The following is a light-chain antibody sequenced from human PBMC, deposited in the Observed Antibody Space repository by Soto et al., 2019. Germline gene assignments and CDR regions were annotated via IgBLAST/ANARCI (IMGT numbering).Light chain of an antibody. Sequence: EIVLTQSPGTLSLSPGEGATLSCRASQTVSSTYLAWYQHQPGQAPRLLIYGASNRAAGIPDRFSGSGSGTDFTLTINTLAPEDSAVYYCQQYDASPWTFGQGTRVEV. CDR1: QTVSSTY. V-gene: IGKV3-20*01. CDR2: GAS. J-gene: IGKJ1*01. CDR3: QQYDASPWT.